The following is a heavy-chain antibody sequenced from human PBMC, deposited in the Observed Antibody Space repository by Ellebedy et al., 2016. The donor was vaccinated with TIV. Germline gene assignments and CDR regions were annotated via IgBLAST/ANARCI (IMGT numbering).Heavy chain of an antibody. CDR2: ITGTGGGDNT. Sequence: GEPLKISCAASGFTFSTFAMSWVRQAPGKELEWVSTITGTGGGDNTYYADSVRGRFTISRDDSKNTLYLQMNSLRAEDTAVYYCAKDDDVSVRIRFDPWGQGTLVTVSS. CDR3: AKDDDVSVRIRFDP. D-gene: IGHD3-16*01. CDR1: GFTFSTFA. J-gene: IGHJ5*02. V-gene: IGHV3-23*01.